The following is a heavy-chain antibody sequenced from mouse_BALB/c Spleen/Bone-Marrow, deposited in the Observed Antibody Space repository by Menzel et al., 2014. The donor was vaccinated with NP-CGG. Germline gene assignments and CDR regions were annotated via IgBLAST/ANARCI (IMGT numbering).Heavy chain of an antibody. CDR3: NARYYYAMDY. V-gene: IGHV14-4*02. Sequence: VQLQQSGAELVRSGASVKLSCTASGFNIKDYYMHWVKQRPEQGQEWIGWIDPENGDTEYAPKFQGKATMTADTSSNTAYLQLSSLTSEDTAVYYCNARYYYAMDYWGQGTSVTVSS. CDR2: IDPENGDT. J-gene: IGHJ4*01. CDR1: GFNIKDYY.